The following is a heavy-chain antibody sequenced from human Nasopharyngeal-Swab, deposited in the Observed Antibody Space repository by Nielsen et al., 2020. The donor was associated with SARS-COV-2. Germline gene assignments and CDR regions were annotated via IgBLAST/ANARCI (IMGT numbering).Heavy chain of an antibody. J-gene: IGHJ6*02. D-gene: IGHD6-13*01. CDR3: ARDQGSSWYTYYYYYGMDV. CDR1: GFTFSSYA. CDR2: ISYDGSKK. V-gene: IGHV3-30-3*01. Sequence: GGSLRLSCAASGFTFSSYAMHWVRQAPGKGLEWVAVISYDGSKKYYAESVKGRFTISRDNSKNTLYLQMNSLRAEDTAVYYCARDQGSSWYTYYYYYGMDVWGQGTTVTVSS.